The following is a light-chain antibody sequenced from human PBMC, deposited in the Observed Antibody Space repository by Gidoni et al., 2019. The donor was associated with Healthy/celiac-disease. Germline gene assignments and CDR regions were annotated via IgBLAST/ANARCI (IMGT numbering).Light chain of an antibody. Sequence: DIQMTQSPSSLSASVGDRVTITCRASQSISSYLNWYQHKPGKAPKLLIYAASSLQSGVPSRFSGSGSGTAFTLTITSLQPEDFATYYCQQSYSTPTCTFXQXTKLEIK. CDR1: QSISSY. J-gene: IGKJ2*02. CDR2: AAS. V-gene: IGKV1-39*01. CDR3: QQSYSTPTCT.